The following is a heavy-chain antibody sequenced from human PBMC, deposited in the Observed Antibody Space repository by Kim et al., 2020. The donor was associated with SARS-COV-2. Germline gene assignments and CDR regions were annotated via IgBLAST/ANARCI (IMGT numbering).Heavy chain of an antibody. CDR3: ARGGSGSYSPATFDY. Sequence: PPRMSRVTISVDTSKNRCSRKLSSVTAADTAVYYCARGGSGSYSPATFDYWGQGTLVTVSS. J-gene: IGHJ4*02. D-gene: IGHD1-26*01. V-gene: IGHV4-59*09.